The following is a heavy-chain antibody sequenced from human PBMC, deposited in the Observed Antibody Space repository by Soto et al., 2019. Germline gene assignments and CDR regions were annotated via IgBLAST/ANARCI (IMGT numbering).Heavy chain of an antibody. CDR3: ARGPPEGDYDSSGYPPGDAFDI. Sequence: KPSETLSLTCAVSGGSISSSNWWSWVRQPPGKGLEWIGEIYHSGSTNYNPSLKSRVTISVDKSKNQFSLKLSSVTAADTAVYYCARGPPEGDYDSSGYPPGDAFDIWGQGTMVTVSS. CDR2: IYHSGST. D-gene: IGHD3-22*01. CDR1: GGSISSSNW. V-gene: IGHV4-4*02. J-gene: IGHJ3*02.